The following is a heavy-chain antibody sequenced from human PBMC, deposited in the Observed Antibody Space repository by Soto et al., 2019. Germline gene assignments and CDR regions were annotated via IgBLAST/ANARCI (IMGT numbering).Heavy chain of an antibody. V-gene: IGHV1-18*01. J-gene: IGHJ5*02. CDR2: ISAYNGNT. Sequence: QVQLVQSGAEVKKPGASVKVSCKASGYTFTSYGISWVRQAPGQGLEWMGWISAYNGNTNYAQKLQGKVTMTTDTPTSPASMELRSLRSDDTAVYYCARASGSSYWFDPWGQGTLVTVSS. D-gene: IGHD1-26*01. CDR3: ARASGSSYWFDP. CDR1: GYTFTSYG.